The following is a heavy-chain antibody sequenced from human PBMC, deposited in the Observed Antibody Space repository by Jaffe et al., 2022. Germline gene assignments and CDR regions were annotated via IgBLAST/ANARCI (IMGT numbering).Heavy chain of an antibody. V-gene: IGHV3-73*02. Sequence: EVQLVESGGGLVQPGGSLKLSCAASGFTFSGSAMHWVRQASGKGLEWVGRIRSKANSYATAYAASVKGRFTISRDDSKNTAYLQMNSLKTEDTAVYYCTSRDYYDSSGYYFGYYYYMDVWGKGTTVTVSS. CDR1: GFTFSGSA. CDR2: IRSKANSYAT. D-gene: IGHD3-22*01. CDR3: TSRDYYDSSGYYFGYYYYMDV. J-gene: IGHJ6*03.